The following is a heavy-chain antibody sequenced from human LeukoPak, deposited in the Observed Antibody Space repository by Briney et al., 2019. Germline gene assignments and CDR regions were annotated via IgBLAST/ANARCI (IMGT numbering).Heavy chain of an antibody. CDR3: ARGPSSSWYQYNWFDP. CDR1: GYTFTSYG. J-gene: IGHJ5*02. CDR2: ISAYNGNT. Sequence: GASVKVSCKASGYTFTSYGISWVRQAPGQGLEWVGWISAYNGNTNYAQELQGRVTMTTDTSTSTAYMELRSLRSDDTAVYYCARGPSSSWYQYNWFDPWGQGTLVTVSS. D-gene: IGHD6-13*01. V-gene: IGHV1-18*01.